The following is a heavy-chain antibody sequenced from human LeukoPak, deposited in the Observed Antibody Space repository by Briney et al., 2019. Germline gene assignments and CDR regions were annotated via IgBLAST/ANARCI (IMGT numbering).Heavy chain of an antibody. CDR1: GFTFSFYG. D-gene: IGHD5-12*01. V-gene: IGHV3-30*18. J-gene: IGHJ4*02. Sequence: GRSLRLSCAASGFTFSFYGMHWVRQAPGKGLEWVAIISNGGSNKYYADSVKGRFTISRDNFRNTLYLEMNSLRAEDTAVYYCTKDRPSDSGYDWAFDYWGQGTLVTVSS. CDR3: TKDRPSDSGYDWAFDY. CDR2: ISNGGSNK.